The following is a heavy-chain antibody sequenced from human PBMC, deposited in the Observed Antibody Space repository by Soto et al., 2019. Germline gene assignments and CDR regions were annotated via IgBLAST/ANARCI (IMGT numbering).Heavy chain of an antibody. CDR1: GFTFNRYA. D-gene: IGHD3-10*01. V-gene: IGHV3-30*03. J-gene: IGHJ4*02. CDR2: ISVDGSSY. CDR3: ARDFGY. Sequence: QVELVESGGGVVQPGRSLRLSCAASGFTFNRYAMNWVRQSPVKGLEWVAAISVDGSSYNYADSVKGRFIISRDNSKDTLYLQMSSLRDEDTAVYYCARDFGYWGQGTLVTVAS.